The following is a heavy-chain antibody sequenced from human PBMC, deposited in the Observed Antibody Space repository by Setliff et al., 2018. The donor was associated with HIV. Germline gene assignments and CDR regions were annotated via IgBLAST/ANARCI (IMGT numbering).Heavy chain of an antibody. CDR1: GYTFTAYF. CDR2: IIPNSGGT. V-gene: IGHV1-2*06. CDR3: ATKVYCTNGVCLDAFDI. Sequence: ASVKVSCKASGYTFTAYFMHWVRQAPGQGLQWMGRIIPNSGGTNYAQKFQGRVTMTRDTSISTAYMELSRLRADGTAVYYCATKVYCTNGVCLDAFDIWGQGTMVTVS. J-gene: IGHJ3*02. D-gene: IGHD2-8*01.